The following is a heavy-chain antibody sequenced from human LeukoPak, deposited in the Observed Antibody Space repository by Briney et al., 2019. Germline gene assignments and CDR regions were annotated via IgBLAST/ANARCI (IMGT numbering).Heavy chain of an antibody. CDR3: ARGRGYCSSTSCYSYYV. Sequence: PSETLSLTCTVSGGSISSYYWSWIRQPPGKGLEWIGEINHSGSTNYNPSLKSRVTISVDTSKNQFSLKLSSVTAADTAVYYCARGRGYCSSTSCYSYYVWGQGTLVTVSS. CDR1: GGSISSYY. CDR2: INHSGST. V-gene: IGHV4-34*01. D-gene: IGHD2-2*02. J-gene: IGHJ4*02.